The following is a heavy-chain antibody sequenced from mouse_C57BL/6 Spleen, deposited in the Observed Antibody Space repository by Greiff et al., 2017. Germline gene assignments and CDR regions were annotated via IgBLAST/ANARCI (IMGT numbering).Heavy chain of an antibody. V-gene: IGHV1-15*01. CDR2: IDPETGGT. CDR1: GYTFTDYE. CDR3: TRSGDGYYGAY. D-gene: IGHD2-3*01. Sequence: VKLMESGAELVRPGASVTLSCKASGYTFTDYEMHWVKQTPVHGLEWIGAIDPETGGTAYNQKFKGKAILTADKSSSTAYMELRSLTSEDSAVYYCTRSGDGYYGAYWGQGTLVTVSA. J-gene: IGHJ3*01.